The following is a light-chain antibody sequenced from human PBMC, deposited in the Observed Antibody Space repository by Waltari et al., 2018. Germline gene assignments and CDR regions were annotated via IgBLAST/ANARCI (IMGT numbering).Light chain of an antibody. CDR3: QQYNRWPPLT. CDR2: GAS. J-gene: IGKJ4*01. Sequence: ETVMTQSPATLSVSPGVRVTLSCRASQGVHDNLAWYQQKPGQAPRLLIYGASTRATGIPARFRGTGSGTDFTLTITSLQSEDFALYYCQQYNRWPPLTFGGGTKVEIK. V-gene: IGKV3-15*01. CDR1: QGVHDN.